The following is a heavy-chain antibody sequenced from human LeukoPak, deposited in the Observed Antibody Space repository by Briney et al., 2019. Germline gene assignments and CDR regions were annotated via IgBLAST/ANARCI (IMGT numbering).Heavy chain of an antibody. V-gene: IGHV4-4*07. D-gene: IGHD4-17*01. CDR1: GGSIRSYY. J-gene: IGHJ4*02. CDR3: ARYLATVTPWYFDY. Sequence: PSETLSLTCTGSGGSIRSYYWSWLRQPAGKGLEWIGRIYTSGSTNHNPCLKSQVTIPVDTSKNQFSLKLSSVPAANTAVYYGARYLATVTPWYFDYWGQGTLVTVSS. CDR2: IYTSGST.